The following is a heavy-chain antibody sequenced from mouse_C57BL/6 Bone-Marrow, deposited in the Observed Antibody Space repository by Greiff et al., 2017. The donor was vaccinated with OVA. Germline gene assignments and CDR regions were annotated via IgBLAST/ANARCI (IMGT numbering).Heavy chain of an antibody. J-gene: IGHJ2*01. D-gene: IGHD2-2*01. CDR2: ISDGGSYT. CDR3: ANLLWLRPYYFDY. Sequence: EVKLVESGGGLVKPGGSLKLSCAASGFTFSSYAMSWVRQTPEKRLEWVATISDGGSYTYYPDNVKGRFTISRDNAKNNLYLQMSHLKSEDTAMYYCANLLWLRPYYFDYWGQGTTLTVSS. V-gene: IGHV5-4*03. CDR1: GFTFSSYA.